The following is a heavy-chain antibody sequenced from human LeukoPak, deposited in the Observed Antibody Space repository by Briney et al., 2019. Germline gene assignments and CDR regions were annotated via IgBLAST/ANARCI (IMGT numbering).Heavy chain of an antibody. CDR3: AKDMGPMIVVAVFDY. CDR2: ISWNSGSI. Sequence: PGGSLRLSCAASGFTFDDYAMHWVRQAPGKGLEWVSGISWNSGSIGYADSVKGRFTISRDNAKNSLYLQMNSLRAEDTALYYCAKDMGPMIVVAVFDYWGQGTLVTVSS. CDR1: GFTFDDYA. V-gene: IGHV3-9*01. J-gene: IGHJ4*02. D-gene: IGHD3-22*01.